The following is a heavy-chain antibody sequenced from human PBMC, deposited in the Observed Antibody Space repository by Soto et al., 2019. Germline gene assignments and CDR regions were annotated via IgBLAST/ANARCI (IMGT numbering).Heavy chain of an antibody. J-gene: IGHJ3*02. CDR3: ARGVGGLPRTAAFDI. Sequence: ASVKVSCKASGYTFTSYYMHWVRQAPGQGLEWMGIINPSGGSTSYAQKFQGRVTMTRDTSTSTVYMELSSLRSEDTAVYYCARGVGGLPRTAAFDIWGQGTMVTVSS. CDR1: GYTFTSYY. CDR2: INPSGGST. V-gene: IGHV1-46*01. D-gene: IGHD5-18*01.